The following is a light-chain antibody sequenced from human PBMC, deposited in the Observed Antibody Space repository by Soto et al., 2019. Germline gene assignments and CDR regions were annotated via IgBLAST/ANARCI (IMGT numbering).Light chain of an antibody. J-gene: IGKJ2*01. V-gene: IGKV4-1*01. Sequence: DIVMTQSPDSLAVSLGERDTINCRSSQSVFYSSNNKNYLAWYQQKPGQPPKLLIYWPSTRESGVPDRFSGSGSGIDFALTISSLQAEDVAVYYCQQYYSIPYTFGQGAKLEIK. CDR1: QSVFYSSNNKNY. CDR3: QQYYSIPYT. CDR2: WPS.